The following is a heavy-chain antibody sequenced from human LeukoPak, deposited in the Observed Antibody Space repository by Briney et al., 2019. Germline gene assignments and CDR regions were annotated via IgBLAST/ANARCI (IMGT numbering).Heavy chain of an antibody. CDR2: INSGGST. CDR3: ARSWESSSGIDN. Sequence: PSETLSLTCTVSGGSFSSYYWSWIRQPPGKGLEWIGYINSGGSTNYNPSLKSRLTISVDTSKNQFSLKLSSVTAADTAVFYCARSWESSSGIDNWGQGTLVSVSS. V-gene: IGHV4-59*01. J-gene: IGHJ4*02. D-gene: IGHD6-13*01. CDR1: GGSFSSYY.